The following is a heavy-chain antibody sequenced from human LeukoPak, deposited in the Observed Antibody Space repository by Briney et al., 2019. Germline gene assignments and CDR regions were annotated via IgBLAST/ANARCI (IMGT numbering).Heavy chain of an antibody. CDR3: ARDDMGIQLWVDAFDI. D-gene: IGHD5-18*01. CDR2: INTNTGNP. Sequence: GASVKVSCKASGYTFTSYAMNWVRQAPGQGLEWMGWINTNTGNPTYAQGFTGRFVFSLDTSVSTAYLQISSLKAEDTAVYYCARDDMGIQLWVDAFDIWGQGTMVTVSS. CDR1: GYTFTSYA. J-gene: IGHJ3*02. V-gene: IGHV7-4-1*02.